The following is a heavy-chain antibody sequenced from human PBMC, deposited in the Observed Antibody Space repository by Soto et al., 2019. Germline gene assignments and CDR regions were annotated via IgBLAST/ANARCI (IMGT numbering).Heavy chain of an antibody. V-gene: IGHV3-23*01. D-gene: IGHD3-10*01. J-gene: IGHJ4*02. Sequence: EVQLLESGGGFIQPGGSLGLSCAASGFTFSNSVMAWVRQAPGKGLEWVSAISATGTISFYGDSVKGRFTVSRDNSKVTLYLHRGSLRAVDTALYYCPKIACLGAPPWVDFWGQGTLVTVSS. CDR1: GFTFSNSV. CDR2: ISATGTIS. CDR3: PKIACLGAPPWVDF.